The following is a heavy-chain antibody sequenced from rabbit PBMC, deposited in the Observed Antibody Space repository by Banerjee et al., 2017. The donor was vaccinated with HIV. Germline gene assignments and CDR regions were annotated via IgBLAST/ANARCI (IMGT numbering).Heavy chain of an antibody. V-gene: IGHV1S45*01. J-gene: IGHJ4*01. CDR3: ARGYTDTGSIGL. D-gene: IGHD3-1*01. CDR2: ISDGDGST. CDR1: GFDFSSSYC. Sequence: QEQLVESRGGLVKPGASLTLTCTASGFDFSSSYCMSWVRQAPGKGLEWIGCISDGDGSTWYASWAKGRFTISKTSSTTVTLQMTSLTAADTATYFCARGYTDTGSIGLWGPGTLVTVS.